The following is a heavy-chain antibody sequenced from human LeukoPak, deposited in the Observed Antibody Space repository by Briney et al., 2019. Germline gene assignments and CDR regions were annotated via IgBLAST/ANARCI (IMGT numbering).Heavy chain of an antibody. V-gene: IGHV3-21*01. J-gene: IGHJ4*02. CDR3: ARDREGYCSGGSCGGYYFDY. D-gene: IGHD2-15*01. CDR2: ISTSSTYI. Sequence: GGSLRLSCAASGFTFSSSWMGWARQAPGKGLEWVSSISTSSTYIYYADSVKGRFTISRDNAKNSLYLQMNSLRAEDTAVYYCARDREGYCSGGSCGGYYFDYWGQGTLVTVSS. CDR1: GFTFSSSW.